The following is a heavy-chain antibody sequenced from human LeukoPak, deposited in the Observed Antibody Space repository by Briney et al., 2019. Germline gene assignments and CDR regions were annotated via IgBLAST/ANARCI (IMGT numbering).Heavy chain of an antibody. V-gene: IGHV3-23*01. D-gene: IGHD2-15*01. J-gene: IGHJ4*02. CDR1: GFIFTNYA. CDR3: ARGGGYYPIDY. CDR2: LYSDGRT. Sequence: GGSLRLSCAASGFIFTNYAMYWVRQAPGKGLEWVSVLYSDGRTYYADSVKGRFTISRDTSKNTLYLQVNSLRAEDTAVYYCARGGGYYPIDYWGQGTLVTVSS.